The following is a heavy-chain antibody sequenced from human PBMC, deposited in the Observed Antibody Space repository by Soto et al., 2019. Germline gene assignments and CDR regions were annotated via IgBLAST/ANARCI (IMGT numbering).Heavy chain of an antibody. CDR2: ISYDGSNK. V-gene: IGHV3-30-3*01. CDR3: ATLIWEPFDY. D-gene: IGHD1-26*01. J-gene: IGHJ4*02. CDR1: GFTFSSYA. Sequence: GGSLRLSCAASGFTFSSYAMHWVRQAPGKGLEWVAVISYDGSNKYYADSVKGRFTISRDNSKNTLYLQMNSLRAEDTAVYYCATLIWEPFDYWGQGTLVTVSS.